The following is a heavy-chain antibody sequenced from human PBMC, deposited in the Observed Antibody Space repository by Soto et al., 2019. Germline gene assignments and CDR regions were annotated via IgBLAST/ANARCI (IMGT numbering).Heavy chain of an antibody. J-gene: IGHJ4*02. CDR1: GFTVGRHG. CDR3: ARDDDYPDNGLDY. CDR2: IGSDGARD. D-gene: IGHD4-17*01. Sequence: QVQWGESGGGVVQPGGSLRLSCAASGFTVGRHGMHWVRQAPGKGLEWVAVIGSDGARDSYADSMKGRFSISRDNGQNTLYLQINSLRVEDTAVYYYARDDDYPDNGLDYWGQGPLVTVSS. V-gene: IGHV3-33*01.